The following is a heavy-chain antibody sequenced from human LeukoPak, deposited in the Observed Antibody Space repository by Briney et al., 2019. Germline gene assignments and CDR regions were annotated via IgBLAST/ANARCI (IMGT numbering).Heavy chain of an antibody. D-gene: IGHD6-13*01. CDR1: GYTFTGYY. J-gene: IGHJ6*02. CDR3: AREFGAAEVYSSSSPGMDV. V-gene: IGHV1-2*02. CDR2: INPNSGGT. Sequence: ASVKVSCKASGYTFTGYYMHWVRQAPGQGLEWMGWINPNSGGTNYAQKFQGRVTMTRDTSINTAYMELSRLRSDDTAVYYCAREFGAAEVYSSSSPGMDVWGQGTTVTVSS.